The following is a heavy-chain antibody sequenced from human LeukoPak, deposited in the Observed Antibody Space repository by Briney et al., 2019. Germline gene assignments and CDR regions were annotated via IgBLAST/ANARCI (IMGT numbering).Heavy chain of an antibody. V-gene: IGHV3-48*02. Sequence: GGSLRLSCAASGFTFSSYSMNWVRQAPGKGLEWIAYINHNGEMIYYPDFVKGRFTISRDNAKNSLYLQMNALRDEDTAIYYCARDHDWAFDLWGQGTLVTVSS. J-gene: IGHJ4*02. CDR2: INHNGEMI. CDR1: GFTFSSYS. CDR3: ARDHDWAFDL. D-gene: IGHD3-9*01.